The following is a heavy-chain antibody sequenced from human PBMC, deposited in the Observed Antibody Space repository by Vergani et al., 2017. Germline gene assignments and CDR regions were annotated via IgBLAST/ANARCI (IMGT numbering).Heavy chain of an antibody. CDR1: GGSISSSSYY. J-gene: IGHJ6*02. D-gene: IGHD3-3*01. CDR3: ARTYDFWSGYLYFHYYYGMDV. Sequence: QVQLQQWGARLLKPSETLSLTCAVYGGSISSSSYYWGWIRQPPGKGLEWIGSIYYSGSTYYNPSLKSRVTISVDTSKNQFSLKLSSVTAADTAVYYCARTYDFWSGYLYFHYYYGMDVWGQGTTVTVSS. CDR2: IYYSGST. V-gene: IGHV4-39*01.